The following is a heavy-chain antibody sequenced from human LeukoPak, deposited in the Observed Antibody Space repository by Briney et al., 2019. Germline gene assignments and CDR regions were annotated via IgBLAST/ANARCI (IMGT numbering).Heavy chain of an antibody. J-gene: IGHJ4*02. V-gene: IGHV1-3*03. Sequence: ASVKVSCKASGGTFSSYAISWVRQAPGQRLEWMGWINAGNGNTKYSQEFQGRVTITRDTSASTAYMELSSLRSEDMAVYYCARGVVLWFGELFYFDYWGQGTLVTVSS. CDR2: INAGNGNT. CDR3: ARGVVLWFGELFYFDY. D-gene: IGHD3-10*01. CDR1: GGTFSSYA.